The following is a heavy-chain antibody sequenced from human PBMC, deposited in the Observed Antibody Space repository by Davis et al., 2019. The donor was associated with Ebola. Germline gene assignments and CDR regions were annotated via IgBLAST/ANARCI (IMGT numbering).Heavy chain of an antibody. CDR3: ARGFGDVDSFDI. D-gene: IGHD3-10*01. V-gene: IGHV3-21*04. CDR1: GFTFTTYS. CDR2: FSSDSDYI. J-gene: IGHJ3*02. Sequence: GESLKISCAASGFTFTTYSMSWVRQAPGKALEWVSSFSSDSDYIYYADSAKGRFTISRDNAKNSLFLQMDSLRADDTAVYYCARGFGDVDSFDIWGQGTMVTVSS.